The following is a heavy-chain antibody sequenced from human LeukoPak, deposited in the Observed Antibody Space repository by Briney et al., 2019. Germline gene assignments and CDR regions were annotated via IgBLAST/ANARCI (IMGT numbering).Heavy chain of an antibody. CDR3: ARDFWQQGSSSSPFDY. CDR1: GYTLTELS. Sequence: ASVKVSCKVSGYTLTELSMQWVREAPGKGLEWMGWISAYNGNTNYAQKLQGRVTMTTDTSTSTAYMELRSLRSDDTAVYYCARDFWQQGSSSSPFDYWGQGTLVTVSS. J-gene: IGHJ4*02. CDR2: ISAYNGNT. D-gene: IGHD6-6*01. V-gene: IGHV1-18*01.